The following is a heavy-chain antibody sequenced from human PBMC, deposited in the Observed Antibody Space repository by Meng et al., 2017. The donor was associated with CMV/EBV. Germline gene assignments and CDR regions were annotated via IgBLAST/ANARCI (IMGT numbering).Heavy chain of an antibody. CDR1: GFTFSSYS. CDR3: ARVYIAAAGVSDY. D-gene: IGHD6-13*01. CDR2: ISSSSSYI. Sequence: GESLKISCAASGFTFSSYSMNWVRQAPGKGLEWVSSISSSSSYIYYVDSVKGRFTISRDNAKNSLYLQMNSLRAEDTAVYYCARVYIAAAGVSDYWGQGTLVTVSS. V-gene: IGHV3-21*01. J-gene: IGHJ4*02.